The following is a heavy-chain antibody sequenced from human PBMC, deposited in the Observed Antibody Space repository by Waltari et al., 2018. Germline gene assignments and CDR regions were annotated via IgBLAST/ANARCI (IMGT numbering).Heavy chain of an antibody. CDR2: INPNSGGT. V-gene: IGHV1-2*02. J-gene: IGHJ3*02. Sequence: QVQLVQSGAEVKKPGASVKVSCKASGYTFTGYYMHWVRQAPGQGLEWMGWINPNSGGTIFAQNFQGRVTMTRDTSISTAYMELSRLRSDDTALYYCATGIVVVPAANRGYPLDIWGQGTMVTVSS. CDR1: GYTFTGYY. D-gene: IGHD2-2*01. CDR3: ATGIVVVPAANRGYPLDI.